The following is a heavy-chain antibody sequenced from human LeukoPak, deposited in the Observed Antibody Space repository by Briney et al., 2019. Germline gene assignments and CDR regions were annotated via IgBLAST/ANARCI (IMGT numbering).Heavy chain of an antibody. V-gene: IGHV1-3*01. CDR3: ATDYYDSSGYLPY. CDR2: INAGNGNT. D-gene: IGHD3-22*01. Sequence: ASVKVSCKASGYTFTSYAMHWVRQAPGQRLEWMGWINAGNGNTKYSQKFQGRVTMTEDTSTDTAYMELSSLRSEDTAVYYCATDYYDSSGYLPYWGQGTLVTVSS. CDR1: GYTFTSYA. J-gene: IGHJ4*02.